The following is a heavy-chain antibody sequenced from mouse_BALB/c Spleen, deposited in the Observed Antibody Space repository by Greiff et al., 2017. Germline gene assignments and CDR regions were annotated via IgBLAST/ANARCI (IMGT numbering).Heavy chain of an antibody. V-gene: IGHV5-6-4*01. D-gene: IGHD2-1*01. J-gene: IGHJ3*01. CDR2: ISSGGSYT. Sequence: EVKLMESGGDLVKPGGSLKLSCAASGFTFSSYTMSWVRQTPEKRLEWVATISSGGSYTYYPDSVKGRFTISRDNAKNTLYLQMSSLKSEDTAMYYCTRDDGNYPFAYWGQGTLVTVSA. CDR3: TRDDGNYPFAY. CDR1: GFTFSSYT.